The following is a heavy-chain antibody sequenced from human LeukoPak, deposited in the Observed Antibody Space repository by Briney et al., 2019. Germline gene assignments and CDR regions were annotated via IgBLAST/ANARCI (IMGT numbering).Heavy chain of an antibody. CDR2: INHSGST. J-gene: IGHJ4*02. D-gene: IGHD3-10*01. CDR3: ARRTILWFGELTAFDY. CDR1: GGSFSGYY. Sequence: SETLSLTCAIYGGSFSGYYWSWIRQPPGKGLEWIGEINHSGSTNYNPSLKSRVTISVDTSKNQFSLKLSSVTAADTAVYYCARRTILWFGELTAFDYWGQGTLGTVSS. V-gene: IGHV4-34*01.